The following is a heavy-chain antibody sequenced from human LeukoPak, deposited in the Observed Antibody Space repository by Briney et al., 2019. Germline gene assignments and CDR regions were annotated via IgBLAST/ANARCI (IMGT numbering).Heavy chain of an antibody. V-gene: IGHV3-30-3*01. Sequence: WGSLRLSCAASGFSFSTYAIHWVRQAPGRGLEWVAVISYDGGSKYYAESVKGRFTISRDNSKNTLYLQMNSLRPEDTAVYYCAREGNYYDSSGSEAFDFWGQGSMVTVSS. CDR3: AREGNYYDSSGSEAFDF. CDR1: GFSFSTYA. CDR2: ISYDGGSK. D-gene: IGHD3-22*01. J-gene: IGHJ3*01.